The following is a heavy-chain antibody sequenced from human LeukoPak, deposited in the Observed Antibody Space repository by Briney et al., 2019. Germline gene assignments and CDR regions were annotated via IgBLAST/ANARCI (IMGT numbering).Heavy chain of an antibody. CDR2: IWYDGSNK. J-gene: IGHJ3*02. V-gene: IGHV3-33*01. Sequence: SGGSLRLSCAASGFTFSSYGMHWVRQAPGKGLEWVAVIWYDGSNKYYADSVKGRFTISRDNSKNTLYLQMNSLRAEDTAVYYCARDGGGNSDGAFDIWGQGTMVTVSS. CDR1: GFTFSSYG. CDR3: ARDGGGNSDGAFDI. D-gene: IGHD4-23*01.